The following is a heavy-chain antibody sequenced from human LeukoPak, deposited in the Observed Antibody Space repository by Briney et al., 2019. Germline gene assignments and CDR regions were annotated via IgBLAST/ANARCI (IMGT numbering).Heavy chain of an antibody. CDR2: IYHSGST. D-gene: IGHD3-10*01. CDR3: ARHYYYGSSPGDS. CDR1: GDSISSSSYY. V-gene: IGHV4-39*01. J-gene: IGHJ4*02. Sequence: KPSETLSLTCTVSGDSISSSSYYWGWIRQPPGKGLEWIGSIYHSGSTYYNPSLKSRVTISVDTSKNQFSLKLSSVTAADTAVYYCARHYYYGSSPGDSWGQGTLVTVSS.